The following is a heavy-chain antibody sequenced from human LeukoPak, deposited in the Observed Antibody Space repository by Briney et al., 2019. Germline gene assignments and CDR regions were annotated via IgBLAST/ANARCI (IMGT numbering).Heavy chain of an antibody. CDR1: GFTFSTHA. D-gene: IGHD3-22*01. Sequence: GGSLRLSCVASGFTFSTHAMSWVRLAPGKGLEWVSAIGGSDGSTHYADSVKGRFTISRDNSKDTLYLQMNSLRAEDTAVYYCAKRDSSGSYPYYFDYWGQGTLVTVSS. CDR3: AKRDSSGSYPYYFDY. J-gene: IGHJ4*02. V-gene: IGHV3-23*01. CDR2: IGGSDGST.